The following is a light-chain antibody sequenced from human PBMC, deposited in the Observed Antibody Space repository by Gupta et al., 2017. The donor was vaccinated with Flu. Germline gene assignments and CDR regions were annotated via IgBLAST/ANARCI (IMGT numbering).Light chain of an antibody. CDR3: AAWDDSLNGHYV. Sequence: QSVLAQPPSASGPPGQRVTISCSGSSSNIGSNTVNWYQQVPGTAPKLLIYGNNQRPSGVPDRLSGSKSGTSASLAISGLQSEDEADYYCAAWDDSLNGHYVFGTGTKVTVL. V-gene: IGLV1-44*01. CDR2: GNN. J-gene: IGLJ1*01. CDR1: SSNIGSNT.